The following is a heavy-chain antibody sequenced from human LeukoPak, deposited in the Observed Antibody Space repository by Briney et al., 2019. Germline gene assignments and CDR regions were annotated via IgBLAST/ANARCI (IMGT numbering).Heavy chain of an antibody. V-gene: IGHV4-61*02. CDR3: ARDGWGSGSYVVWFDP. D-gene: IGHD3-10*01. J-gene: IGHJ5*02. Sequence: SETLSLTCTVSGGSISSGTYYWSGILQPAGKGLEWIGRIYSSGSTNFNPSLKSRVTISVDTSKNQFSLKLSSVTAAATAVYYCARDGWGSGSYVVWFDPWGQGTLVTVSS. CDR1: GGSISSGTYY. CDR2: IYSSGST.